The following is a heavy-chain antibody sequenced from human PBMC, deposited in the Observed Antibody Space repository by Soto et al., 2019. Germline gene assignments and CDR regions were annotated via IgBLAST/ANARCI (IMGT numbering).Heavy chain of an antibody. V-gene: IGHV4-39*01. J-gene: IGHJ4*02. Sequence: QLQLQESGPGLVKPSETLSLTCAVSGGSVSSGGNYWGWIRQSPGKGLEWIGSVPDTGTTHYNPSLTSRVTISVDTSKNQSSLNVNSVTAADTAVYYCARGLSSPSAAGVWGQGTLVTVSS. CDR3: ARGLSSPSAAGV. D-gene: IGHD6-6*01. CDR2: VPDTGTT. CDR1: GGSVSSGGNY.